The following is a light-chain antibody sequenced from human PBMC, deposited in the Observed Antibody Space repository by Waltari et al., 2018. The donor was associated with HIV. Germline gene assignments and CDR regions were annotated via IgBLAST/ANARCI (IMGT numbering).Light chain of an antibody. V-gene: IGKV4-1*01. CDR2: WAS. Sequence: DIVMTQYPDSLAESLGERATIDCKSSQSLLSSSNDKNYLAWYQQKPGQPPRLLLFWASTRESGVPERFTGSGSGTYFTLTISSLQAEDVAVYYCQQYYTTPPTFGGGTKVEIK. CDR1: QSLLSSSNDKNY. J-gene: IGKJ4*01. CDR3: QQYYTTPPT.